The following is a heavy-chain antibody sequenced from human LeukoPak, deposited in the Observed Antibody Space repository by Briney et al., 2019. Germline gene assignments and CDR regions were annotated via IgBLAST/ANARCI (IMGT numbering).Heavy chain of an antibody. J-gene: IGHJ4*02. CDR2: INPSGGST. Sequence: GASVKVSCKASGYTFTSYYMHWVRQAPGQGLEWMGIINPSGGSTSYAQKFQGRVTMTRDTSTSTAYMELRSLRSDDTAVYYCARDVPVRMITFGGVIVPFDYWGQGTLVTVSS. D-gene: IGHD3-16*02. V-gene: IGHV1-46*01. CDR3: ARDVPVRMITFGGVIVPFDY. CDR1: GYTFTSYY.